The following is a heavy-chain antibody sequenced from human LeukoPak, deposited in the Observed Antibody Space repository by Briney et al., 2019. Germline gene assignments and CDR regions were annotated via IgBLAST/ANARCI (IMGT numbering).Heavy chain of an antibody. Sequence: PGGSLRLSCAASGFTFSSYAMSWVRQAPGKGLEWVSAISGSGGSTYYADSVKGRFTISRDNAKNSLYLQMNSLRAEDTAVYYCARPALIGNPWDAFDIWGQGTMVTVSS. CDR1: GFTFSSYA. CDR3: ARPALIGNPWDAFDI. CDR2: ISGSGGST. D-gene: IGHD2-8*01. V-gene: IGHV3-23*01. J-gene: IGHJ3*02.